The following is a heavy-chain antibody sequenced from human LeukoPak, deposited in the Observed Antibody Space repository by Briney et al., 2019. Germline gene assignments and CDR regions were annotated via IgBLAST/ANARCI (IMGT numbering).Heavy chain of an antibody. V-gene: IGHV3-48*03. CDR2: ISHSGSTL. D-gene: IGHD5-24*01. CDR1: GFTFRSCE. Sequence: PGGSLRLSCVASGFTFRSCEMNWVRQAPGKGLEWVSYISHSGSTLYYADSVKGRFTISRDNAKNSLYLQMDSLRAEDTAVYYCVADGYNQDPDYWGQGTLVTVSS. J-gene: IGHJ4*02. CDR3: VADGYNQDPDY.